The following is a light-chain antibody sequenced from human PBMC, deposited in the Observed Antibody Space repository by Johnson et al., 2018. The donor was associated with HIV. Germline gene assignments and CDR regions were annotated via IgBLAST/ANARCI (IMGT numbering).Light chain of an antibody. CDR2: ENN. CDR1: SSNIGNNY. V-gene: IGLV1-51*02. Sequence: QPVLTQPPSVSAAPGQKVTISCSGSSSNIGNNYVSWYQQLPRTAPKLLIYENNKRPSGIPDRFSGSKSGTSATLGITGLQTGDEADYYCGTWDSSLDAYVFGTGTKVAVL. CDR3: GTWDSSLDAYV. J-gene: IGLJ1*01.